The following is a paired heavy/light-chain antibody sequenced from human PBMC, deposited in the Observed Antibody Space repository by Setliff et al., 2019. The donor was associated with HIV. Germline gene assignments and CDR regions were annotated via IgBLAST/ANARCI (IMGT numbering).Light chain of an antibody. Sequence: DIQMTQSPSSLSASVGDRVTITCRASQGISNSLAWYQQKPGKAPKLLLYAASRLESGVPSRFSGSGSGTDYTLTISSLQPEDFATYYCQQYYSTPLRTFGQGTKVEIK. V-gene: IGKV1-NL1*01. J-gene: IGKJ1*01. CDR3: QQYYSTPLRT. CDR1: QGISNS. CDR2: AAS.
Heavy chain of an antibody. J-gene: IGHJ4*02. CDR3: ARDSISVGSSWPNYFDY. Sequence: QVQLQESGPGLVKPSQTLSLTCTVSGGSISSGDYYWSWIRQPPGKGLEWIGYIYYSGSTYYNPSLKSRVTISVDTSKNQFSLKLSSVTAADTAVYYCARDSISVGSSWPNYFDYWGQGTLVTVSS. D-gene: IGHD6-13*01. V-gene: IGHV4-30-4*08. CDR1: GGSISSGDYY. CDR2: IYYSGST.